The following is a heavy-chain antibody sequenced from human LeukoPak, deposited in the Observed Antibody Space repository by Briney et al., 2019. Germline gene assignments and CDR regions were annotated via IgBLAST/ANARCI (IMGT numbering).Heavy chain of an antibody. J-gene: IGHJ5*02. CDR1: GFTFSSYW. CDR3: AKEPASNGWFDP. D-gene: IGHD6-19*01. CDR2: IKQDGSER. Sequence: PGGSLRLSCAASGFTFSSYWMSWVRQAPGKGLEWVANIKQDGSERYYVDSVKGRFTISRDNSENTLYLQMNSLRAEDTAVYYCAKEPASNGWFDPWGQGTLVAVSS. V-gene: IGHV3-7*03.